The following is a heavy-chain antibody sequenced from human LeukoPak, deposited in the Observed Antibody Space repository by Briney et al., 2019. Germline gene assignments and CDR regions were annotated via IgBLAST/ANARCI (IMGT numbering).Heavy chain of an antibody. CDR2: IIPIFGTA. J-gene: IGHJ4*02. D-gene: IGHD2-21*01. Sequence: SVKVSCKASGGTFTGYAISWVRQAPGKGLEWMGGIIPIFGTANYPQKFQGRVSITADESTSTAYMELSSLRSEDTAVYYCTRDLHSNFDYWGQGTLVTVSS. CDR1: GGTFTGYA. V-gene: IGHV1-69*13. CDR3: TRDLHSNFDY.